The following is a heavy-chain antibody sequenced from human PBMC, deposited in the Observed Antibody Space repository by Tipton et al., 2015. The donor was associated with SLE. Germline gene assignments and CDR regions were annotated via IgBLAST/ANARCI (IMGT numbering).Heavy chain of an antibody. D-gene: IGHD3-10*01. J-gene: IGHJ3*02. CDR1: GGSISSYY. CDR2: IYYSGST. V-gene: IGHV4-39*07. CDR3: ARDALRGAFDI. Sequence: TLSLTCTVSGGSISSYYWGWIRQPPGKGLEWIGSIYYSGSTYYNPSLKSRVTISVDTSKNQFSLRLSSVTAADTAVYYCARDALRGAFDIWGQGTMVTVSS.